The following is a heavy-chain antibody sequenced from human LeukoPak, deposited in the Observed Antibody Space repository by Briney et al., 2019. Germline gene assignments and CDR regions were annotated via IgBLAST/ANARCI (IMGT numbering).Heavy chain of an antibody. CDR2: ISAYNGNT. CDR3: ARGGLYGGNTGFDY. Sequence: ASVKVSCRGSGYTFTSYATNWVRQAPGQGLEWMGWISAYNGNTNYARKLQGRVTMTTDTSTSTAYMELRSLRSDDTAVYYCARGGLYGGNTGFDYWGQGTLVTVSS. J-gene: IGHJ4*02. CDR1: GYTFTSYA. D-gene: IGHD4-23*01. V-gene: IGHV1-18*01.